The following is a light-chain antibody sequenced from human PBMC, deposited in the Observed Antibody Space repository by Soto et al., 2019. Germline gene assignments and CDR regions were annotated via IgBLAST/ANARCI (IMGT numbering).Light chain of an antibody. Sequence: EIVLTQSPGTLSLSPGERATLSCRASQSVSSNYLVWYQQKPGQAPRLLIYGASSRATGIPDRFSGSGSGTDFTLTISTLEPEDFALYYCQHYGSSPPAITFGQGTRLEI. CDR1: QSVSSNY. CDR3: QHYGSSPPAIT. V-gene: IGKV3-20*01. J-gene: IGKJ5*01. CDR2: GAS.